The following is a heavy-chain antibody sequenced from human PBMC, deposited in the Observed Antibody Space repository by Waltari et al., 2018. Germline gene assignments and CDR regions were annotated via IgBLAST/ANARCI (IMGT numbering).Heavy chain of an antibody. J-gene: IGHJ3*01. Sequence: QVQRQESGPGLVKPSETLSLTCDVSGGSLDPYFWTWLRQPPRQGLEWIGYVYYSGGSKYNTSLEGRVTISADTSRNEVSLSLTSVTAADTAVYFCARGGHYDAVTSFYSEALHVWGRGTTVIVSS. V-gene: IGHV4-59*08. CDR2: VYYSGGS. CDR1: GGSLDPYF. CDR3: ARGGHYDAVTSFYSEALHV. D-gene: IGHD3-3*01.